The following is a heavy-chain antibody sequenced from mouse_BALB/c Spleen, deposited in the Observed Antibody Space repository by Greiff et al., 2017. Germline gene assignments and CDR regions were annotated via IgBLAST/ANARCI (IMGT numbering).Heavy chain of an antibody. Sequence: QVQLKESGAELTRPGASVKMSCKASGYTFTSYTMHWVKQRPGQGLEWIGYINPSSGYTNYNQKFKDKATLTADKSSSTAYMQLSSLTSEDSAVYYCARDGYLDYWGQGTTLTVSS. V-gene: IGHV1-4*01. CDR1: GYTFTSYT. CDR3: ARDGYLDY. J-gene: IGHJ2*01. CDR2: INPSSGYT.